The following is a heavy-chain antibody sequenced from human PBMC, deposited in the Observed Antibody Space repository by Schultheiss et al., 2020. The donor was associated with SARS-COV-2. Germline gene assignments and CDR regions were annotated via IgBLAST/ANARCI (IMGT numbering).Heavy chain of an antibody. V-gene: IGHV4-39*07. D-gene: IGHD4/OR15-4a*01. CDR2: IYYSGST. J-gene: IGHJ4*02. Sequence: SETLSLTCTVSGGSISSGGYYWSWIRQHPGKGLEWIGTIYYSGSTYYNPSLKSRVTILVDTSKNQFSLKVSSVTAADTAVYYCARVHAGADFDYWGQGTLVTVSS. CDR3: ARVHAGADFDY. CDR1: GGSISSGGYY.